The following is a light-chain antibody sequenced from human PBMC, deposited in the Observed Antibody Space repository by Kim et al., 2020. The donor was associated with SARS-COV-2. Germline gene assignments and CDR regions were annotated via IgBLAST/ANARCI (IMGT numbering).Light chain of an antibody. CDR3: QTWGTDIVV. V-gene: IGLV4-69*01. CDR1: SGHNSYA. J-gene: IGLJ3*02. Sequence: QPVLTQSPSASASLGASVKLTCTLSSGHNSYAIAWHQQQPQKGPRYLMNVNSDDSHRKGDGIPDRFSGSSSGADRYLTISGLQSEDEADYYCQTWGTDIVVFGGGTQLTVL. CDR2: VNSDDSH.